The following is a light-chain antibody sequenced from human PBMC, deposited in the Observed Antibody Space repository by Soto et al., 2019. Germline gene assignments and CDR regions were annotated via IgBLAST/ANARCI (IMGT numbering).Light chain of an antibody. CDR2: EVS. CDR3: CSYTRSSTYV. V-gene: IGLV2-14*01. J-gene: IGLJ1*01. Sequence: QSALTQPASVSGSPGQSITISCSGTSSDVGGYNYVSWYQQHPGKAPKLMISEVSNRLSGISNRFSGSKSGNTASLTISGLQAEDEADYYCCSYTRSSTYVFGTGTKVTVL. CDR1: SSDVGGYNY.